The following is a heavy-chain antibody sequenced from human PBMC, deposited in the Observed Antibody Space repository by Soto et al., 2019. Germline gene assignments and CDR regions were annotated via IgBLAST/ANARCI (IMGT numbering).Heavy chain of an antibody. Sequence: EVQLVESGGGLVQPGRSLRLSCAASGFTFDDYAMHWVRQVPGKGLEWVSGINWNSGSIGYGDSVKGRFAISRDNAKNSLHLQMNRLSAEDTAVYYCVKDESINWYSGHFRHWGQCTLVTVSS. V-gene: IGHV3-9*01. J-gene: IGHJ1*01. D-gene: IGHD6-13*01. CDR1: GFTFDDYA. CDR2: INWNSGSI. CDR3: VKDESINWYSGHFRH.